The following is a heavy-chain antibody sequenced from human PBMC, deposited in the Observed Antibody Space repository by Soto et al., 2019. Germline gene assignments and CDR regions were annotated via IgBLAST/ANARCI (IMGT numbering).Heavy chain of an antibody. Sequence: GGSLRLSCAASGFTFSSYWMHWVRQAPGKGLVWVSRINNDGSDTSYADSVKGRFTISRDSAKNTLYLQMNSLRAEDTAVYYCARDVGFRGGYLDFWGQGTLVTVSS. D-gene: IGHD6-13*01. CDR2: INNDGSDT. CDR1: GFTFSSYW. CDR3: ARDVGFRGGYLDF. V-gene: IGHV3-74*01. J-gene: IGHJ4*01.